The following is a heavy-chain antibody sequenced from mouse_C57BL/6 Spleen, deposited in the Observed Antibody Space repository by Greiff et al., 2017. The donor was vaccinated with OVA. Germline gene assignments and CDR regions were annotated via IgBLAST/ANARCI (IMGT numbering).Heavy chain of an antibody. CDR3: AKTDYGSSYGGFAY. CDR2: IWSGGST. J-gene: IGHJ3*01. CDR1: GFSLTSYG. Sequence: QVQLQQSGPGLVQPSQSLSITCTVSGFSLTSYGVHWVRQPPGKGLAWLGVIWSGGSTDYNAAFISRLSISKDNSKSQVFFKMNSLQADDTAIYYGAKTDYGSSYGGFAYWGQGTLVTVSA. V-gene: IGHV2-4*01. D-gene: IGHD1-1*01.